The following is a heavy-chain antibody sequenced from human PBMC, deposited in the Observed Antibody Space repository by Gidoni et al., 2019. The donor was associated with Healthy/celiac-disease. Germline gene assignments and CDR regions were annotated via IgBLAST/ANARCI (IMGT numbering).Heavy chain of an antibody. CDR3: ARALTPLWPPFTPSTEFDY. Sequence: EVQLVESGGGLVQPGGSLRLSCAASGFTFSSYWMSWVRQAPGKGLEGLANIKQDGSEKYYVDSVKGRFTISRDNAKNSLYLQMNSLRAEDTAVYYCARALTPLWPPFTPSTEFDYWGQGTLVTVSS. J-gene: IGHJ4*02. V-gene: IGHV3-7*03. D-gene: IGHD1-1*01. CDR1: GFTFSSYW. CDR2: IKQDGSEK.